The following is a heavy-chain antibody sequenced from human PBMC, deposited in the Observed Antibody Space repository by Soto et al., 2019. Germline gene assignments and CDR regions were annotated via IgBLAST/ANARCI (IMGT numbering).Heavy chain of an antibody. Sequence: GGSLRLSCAASGFTFSSYAMSWVRQAPGKGLEWVSAISGSGGSTYYADSVKGRFTISRDNSKNTLYLQMNSLRAEDTAVYYCANSDDYSNYVRAFDIWGQGTMVTVSS. CDR2: ISGSGGST. CDR3: ANSDDYSNYVRAFDI. CDR1: GFTFSSYA. V-gene: IGHV3-23*01. J-gene: IGHJ3*02. D-gene: IGHD4-4*01.